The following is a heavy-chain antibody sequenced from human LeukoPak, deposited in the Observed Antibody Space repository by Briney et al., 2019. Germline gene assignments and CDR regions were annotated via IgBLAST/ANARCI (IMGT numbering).Heavy chain of an antibody. V-gene: IGHV4-4*07. CDR2: IYTSGST. CDR3: ARGGITMARRNWFDP. Sequence: SETPSLTCTVSGGSISSYYWSWIRQPAGKGLEWIGRIYTSGSTNYNPSLKSRVTMSVDTSKNQFSLKLSSVTAADTAVYYCARGGITMARRNWFDPWGQGTLVTVSS. CDR1: GGSISSYY. D-gene: IGHD3-10*01. J-gene: IGHJ5*02.